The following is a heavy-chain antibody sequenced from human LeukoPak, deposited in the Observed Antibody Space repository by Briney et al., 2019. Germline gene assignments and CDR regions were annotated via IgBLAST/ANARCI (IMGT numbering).Heavy chain of an antibody. CDR2: INHSGST. V-gene: IGHV4-34*01. J-gene: IGHJ3*02. CDR1: GGSFSGYY. D-gene: IGHD4-23*01. CDR3: AGAPGGNSAFDM. Sequence: SETLSLTCTVYGGSFSGYYWSWIRQPPGKGLEWIGEINHSGSTNYNPSLKSRVTISVDTSKNQFSLKLSSVTAADTAVYYCAGAPGGNSAFDMWGQGTMVTVSS.